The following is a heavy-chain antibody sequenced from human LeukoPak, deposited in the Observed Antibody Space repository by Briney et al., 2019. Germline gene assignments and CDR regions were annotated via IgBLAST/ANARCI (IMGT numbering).Heavy chain of an antibody. CDR3: ARVLTGYYDSSGLYY. Sequence: ASVKVSCKASGYTFTGYYMHWVRQAPGQGLEWMGWINPNSGGTNYAQKFQGRVTMTRDTSISTAYMELSRLRSDDTAVYYCARVLTGYYDSSGLYYWGQGTLVTVSS. CDR1: GYTFTGYY. V-gene: IGHV1-2*02. J-gene: IGHJ4*02. D-gene: IGHD3-22*01. CDR2: INPNSGGT.